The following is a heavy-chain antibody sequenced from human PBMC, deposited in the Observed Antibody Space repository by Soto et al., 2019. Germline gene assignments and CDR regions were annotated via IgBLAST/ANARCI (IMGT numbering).Heavy chain of an antibody. CDR2: IFYSGTT. Sequence: PSETLSLTCTVSGDSIISSDFYWGWVRQPPGKGLEWIGSIFYSGTTYYNPSLKSRVTMSVDTSKNQFSLKVTSVTAADTAVYYCASPVAYGDYGRFDPWGQGTLVTVSS. V-gene: IGHV4-39*01. D-gene: IGHD4-17*01. J-gene: IGHJ5*02. CDR3: ASPVAYGDYGRFDP. CDR1: GDSIISSDFY.